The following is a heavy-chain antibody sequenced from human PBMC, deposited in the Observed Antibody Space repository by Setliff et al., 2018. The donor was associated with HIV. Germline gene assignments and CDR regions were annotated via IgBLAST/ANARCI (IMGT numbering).Heavy chain of an antibody. CDR1: GFNFRTSW. CDR2: IYPDDSET. D-gene: IGHD3-10*01. Sequence: PGESLKISCQGSGFNFRTSWIGWVRQMHGKGLEWVGIIYPDDSETRYSKSFQGKVTMSAYKSITPAYLQWTSLKASDTAMYYCVRRVGGRGYYFDYWGQGTPVTVSS. J-gene: IGHJ4*02. V-gene: IGHV5-51*01. CDR3: VRRVGGRGYYFDY.